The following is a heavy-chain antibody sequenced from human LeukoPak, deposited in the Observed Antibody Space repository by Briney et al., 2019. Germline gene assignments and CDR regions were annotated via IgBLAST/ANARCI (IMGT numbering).Heavy chain of an antibody. CDR2: ISGDGGST. V-gene: IGHV3-23*01. CDR1: GFTFSTYA. CDR3: ASHDYDSSASPLVPLDY. Sequence: GGSLRLSCAASGFTFSTYAMSWVRQAPGKGLEWVSGISGDGGSTYYADSVKGRSTMSRDNSKNTLYLQMNNLRAEDTAIYYCASHDYDSSASPLVPLDYWGQGTLVTVSS. J-gene: IGHJ4*02. D-gene: IGHD3-22*01.